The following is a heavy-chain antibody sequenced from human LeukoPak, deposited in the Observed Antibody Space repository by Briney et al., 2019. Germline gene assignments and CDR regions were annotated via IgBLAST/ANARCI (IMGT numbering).Heavy chain of an antibody. J-gene: IGHJ3*02. D-gene: IGHD4-23*01. V-gene: IGHV4-59*01. CDR2: IYYSGST. Sequence: SETLSLTCTVSGGSIGSYYWSWIRQPPGKGLEWIGYIYYSGSTNYNPSLKSRVTISVDTSKNQFSLKLSSVTAADTAVYYCARPLGGIGAFDIWGQGTMVTVSS. CDR3: ARPLGGIGAFDI. CDR1: GGSIGSYY.